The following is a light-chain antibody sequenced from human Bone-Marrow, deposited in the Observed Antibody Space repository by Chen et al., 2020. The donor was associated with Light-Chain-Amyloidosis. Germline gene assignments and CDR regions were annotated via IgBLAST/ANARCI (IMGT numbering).Light chain of an antibody. J-gene: IGKJ4*01. Sequence: GDRVTITCRASQNIDKWLAWYQQKPGKVPKVLIYEASNLESGVPSRFSGSGFGTEFTLTINSLQPDDFATYYGQQYNSYFGGGTRVEIK. V-gene: IGKV1-5*01. CDR1: QNIDKW. CDR2: EAS. CDR3: QQYNSY.